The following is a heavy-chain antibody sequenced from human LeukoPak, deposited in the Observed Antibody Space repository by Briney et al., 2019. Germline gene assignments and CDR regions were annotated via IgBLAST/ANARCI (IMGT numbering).Heavy chain of an antibody. V-gene: IGHV3-48*01. CDR1: GFTFSSYS. CDR2: ISSSSSTI. J-gene: IGHJ4*02. CDR3: ASEMATIFDY. Sequence: GGSLRLSCAASGFTFSSYSMNWDRQAPGKGLEWVSYISSSSSTIYYADSVKGRFTISRDNAKNSLYLQMNSLRAEDTAVYYCASEMATIFDYWGQGTLVTVSS. D-gene: IGHD5-24*01.